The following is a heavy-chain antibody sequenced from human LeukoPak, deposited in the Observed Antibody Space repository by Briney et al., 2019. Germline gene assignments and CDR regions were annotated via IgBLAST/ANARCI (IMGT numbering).Heavy chain of an antibody. V-gene: IGHV3-7*01. J-gene: IGHJ6*03. D-gene: IGHD6-13*01. CDR3: ASPRPGIAAFYYMDV. CDR1: GFTFSSYW. Sequence: TGGSLRLSCAASGFTFSSYWMSWVRQAPGKGLEWVANIKQDGSEKYYVDSVKGRFTISRDNAKNSLYLQMNSLRAEDTAVYYCASPRPGIAAFYYMDVWGKGTTVTVSS. CDR2: IKQDGSEK.